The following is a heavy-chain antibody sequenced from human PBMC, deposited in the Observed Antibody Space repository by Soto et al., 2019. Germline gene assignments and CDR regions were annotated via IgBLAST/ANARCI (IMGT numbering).Heavy chain of an antibody. Sequence: QVQLVESGGGVVQPGRSLRLSCAGSGFTFSNYGLHWVRQAPGKGLEWVAVISYDGSHKYYADSVKGRFTISRDNSNNMMYLQMDRLRAEDTAVYYCEKDGARRYCSRRSCHPAGAYWGQGTLVTVSS. D-gene: IGHD2-15*01. J-gene: IGHJ4*02. V-gene: IGHV3-30*18. CDR3: EKDGARRYCSRRSCHPAGAY. CDR2: ISYDGSHK. CDR1: GFTFSNYG.